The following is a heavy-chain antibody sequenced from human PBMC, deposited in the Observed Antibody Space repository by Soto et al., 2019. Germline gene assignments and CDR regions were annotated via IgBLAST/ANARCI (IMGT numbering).Heavy chain of an antibody. D-gene: IGHD2-15*01. CDR3: ARDCSGGSCSTAY. V-gene: IGHV1-18*01. J-gene: IGHJ4*02. Sequence: QVQLVQSGAEVKKPGASVKVSCKASGYTFSSYGISWVRQGPGQGLEWMGWISVYNGNKMYAQKFQGRVTMTTDTXTSTAYMELRSLGSDDTAVYYCARDCSGGSCSTAYWGQGTLVTVSS. CDR2: ISVYNGNK. CDR1: GYTFSSYG.